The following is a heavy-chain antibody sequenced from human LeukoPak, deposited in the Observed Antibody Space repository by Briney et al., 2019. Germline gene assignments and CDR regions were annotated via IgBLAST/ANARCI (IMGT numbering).Heavy chain of an antibody. CDR3: ARGRGFWSGSRHDY. D-gene: IGHD3-3*01. CDR1: GGSFSGYY. Sequence: SETLSLTCAVYGGSFSGYYWSWIRQPPGKGLEWIGEINHSKSTNYSPSLKSRVTISVDTSKNQFSLKLSSVTAADTAVYYCARGRGFWSGSRHDYWGQGTLVTVSS. V-gene: IGHV4-34*01. CDR2: INHSKST. J-gene: IGHJ4*02.